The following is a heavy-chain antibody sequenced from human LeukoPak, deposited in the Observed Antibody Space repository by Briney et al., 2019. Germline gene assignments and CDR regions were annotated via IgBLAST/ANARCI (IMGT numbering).Heavy chain of an antibody. Sequence: GGSLRLSCAASGFTFSSYAMSWVRQAPGKGLEWVSAISGSGGSTYYADSVKGRFTISRDNPKNTLYLQMNSLRAEDTAVYYCAKGPRITMIVVVITFDYWGQGTLVTVSS. D-gene: IGHD3-22*01. CDR1: GFTFSSYA. CDR3: AKGPRITMIVVVITFDY. V-gene: IGHV3-23*01. CDR2: ISGSGGST. J-gene: IGHJ4*02.